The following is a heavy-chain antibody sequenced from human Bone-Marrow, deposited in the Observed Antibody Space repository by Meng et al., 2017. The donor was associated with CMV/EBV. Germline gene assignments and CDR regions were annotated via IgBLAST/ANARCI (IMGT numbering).Heavy chain of an antibody. D-gene: IGHD2-2*01. Sequence: SETLSLTRTVACGSINSGDYYWSWRRQPPGKGLEWIGYIYYSGWTYYNPPLKRRVNISVDTSKNPFSLKLSPVTAADTAVYYCARFIVVVPAAIHYYHYGMDVWGQGTTVTVSS. J-gene: IGHJ6*02. V-gene: IGHV4-30-4*08. CDR2: IYYSGWT. CDR1: CGSINSGDYY. CDR3: ARFIVVVPAAIHYYHYGMDV.